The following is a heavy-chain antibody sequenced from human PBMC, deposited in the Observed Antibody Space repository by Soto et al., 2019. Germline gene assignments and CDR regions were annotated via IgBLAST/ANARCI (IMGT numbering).Heavy chain of an antibody. J-gene: IGHJ6*02. V-gene: IGHV1-24*01. CDR2: FDPEDGET. CDR3: ATARGQWLVHYYYYGMDV. CDR1: GYTLTELS. Sequence: ASVKVSCKVSGYTLTELSMHWVRQAPGKGLEWMGGFDPEDGETIYAQKFQGRVTMTEDTSTDTAYMELSSLRSEDTAVYYCATARGQWLVHYYYYGMDVWGQGTTVTV. D-gene: IGHD6-19*01.